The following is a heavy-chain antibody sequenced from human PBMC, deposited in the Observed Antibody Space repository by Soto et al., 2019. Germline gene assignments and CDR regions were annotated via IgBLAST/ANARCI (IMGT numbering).Heavy chain of an antibody. J-gene: IGHJ3*02. Sequence: ASVKVSCNASGYTFTSYAMHWVRQAPGQRLEWMGWINAGNGNTKYSQKFQGRVTITRDTSASTAYMELSSLRSGDTAVYYCARDQGLRYFDWLFNAFDIWGQGTMVTVSS. D-gene: IGHD3-9*01. V-gene: IGHV1-3*01. CDR3: ARDQGLRYFDWLFNAFDI. CDR1: GYTFTSYA. CDR2: INAGNGNT.